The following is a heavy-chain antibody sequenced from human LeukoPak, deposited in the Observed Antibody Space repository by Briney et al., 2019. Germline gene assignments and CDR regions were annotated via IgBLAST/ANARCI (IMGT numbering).Heavy chain of an antibody. Sequence: GGSLRLSCVASGFTFSSYEMNWVRQAPGKGLEWVSSISSSSSYIYYADSVKGRFTISRDNAKNSLYLQMNSLRAEDTAVYYCARSGYSYGLNYWGQGTLVTVSS. CDR1: GFTFSSYE. CDR2: ISSSSSYI. J-gene: IGHJ4*02. CDR3: ARSGYSYGLNY. V-gene: IGHV3-21*01. D-gene: IGHD5-18*01.